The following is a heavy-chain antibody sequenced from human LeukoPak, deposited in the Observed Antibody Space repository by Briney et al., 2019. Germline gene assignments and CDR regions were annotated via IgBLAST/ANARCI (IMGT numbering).Heavy chain of an antibody. V-gene: IGHV1-69*13. J-gene: IGHJ5*02. CDR3: ASSYYGSGSYYNNRRHIHWFDP. D-gene: IGHD3-10*01. CDR1: GGTFSSYA. Sequence: GASVKVSCKASGGTFSSYAISWVRQAPGQGLEWMGAIIPIFGTANYAQKFQGRVTITADESTSTAYMELSRLRSEDTAVYYCASSYYGSGSYYNNRRHIHWFDPWGQGTLVTVSS. CDR2: IIPIFGTA.